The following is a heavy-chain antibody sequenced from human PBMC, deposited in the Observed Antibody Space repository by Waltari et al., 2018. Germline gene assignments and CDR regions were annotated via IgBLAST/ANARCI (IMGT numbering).Heavy chain of an antibody. CDR2: IYYRGTT. D-gene: IGHD6-13*01. Sequence: QVQLQESGPGLVRPSQTLSLTCTVSGASISSGDYYWSWIRQPPGKGLEWIGHIYYRGTTYYDPSLKGRRAISVDTSKNQFSLNLSSVTAADTAVYFCARVGLAVAGYDAFDIWGQGTMVTVSS. V-gene: IGHV4-30-4*08. CDR1: GASISSGDYY. J-gene: IGHJ3*02. CDR3: ARVGLAVAGYDAFDI.